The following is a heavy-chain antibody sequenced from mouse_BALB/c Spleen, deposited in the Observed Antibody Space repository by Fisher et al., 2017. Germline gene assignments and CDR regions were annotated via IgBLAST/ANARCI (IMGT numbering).Heavy chain of an antibody. D-gene: IGHD1-1*01. V-gene: IGHV5-6*01. J-gene: IGHJ4*01. CDR3: ASLTVVAKGYYAMDY. Sequence: RFTISRDNAKNTLYLQMSSLKSEDTAMYYCASLTVVAKGYYAMDYWGQGTSVTVS.